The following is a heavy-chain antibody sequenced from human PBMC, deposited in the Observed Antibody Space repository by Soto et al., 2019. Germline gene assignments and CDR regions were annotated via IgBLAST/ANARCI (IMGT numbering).Heavy chain of an antibody. CDR1: GYTITRYG. Sequence: ASVKLSCKASGYTITRYGISWVRQAPGQGLEWMGIISPSSGSTSYAQKFQGRVTMTRDTSTSTVYMELSSLRSEDTAVYYCARDPSYCGGDCYEVPSWFDPWGQGTLVTVSS. CDR2: ISPSSGST. CDR3: ARDPSYCGGDCYEVPSWFDP. D-gene: IGHD2-21*02. J-gene: IGHJ5*01. V-gene: IGHV1-46*01.